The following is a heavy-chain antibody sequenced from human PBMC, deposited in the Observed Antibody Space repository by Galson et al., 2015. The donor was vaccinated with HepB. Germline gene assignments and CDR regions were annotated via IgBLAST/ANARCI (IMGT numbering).Heavy chain of an antibody. Sequence: SLRLSCAASGFTFSRYSMNWVRQAPGKGLEWVAVISYDGSNKYYADSVKGRFTISRDNSKNTLYLQMNSLRAEDTAVYYCAKVVTIFGVVGFLDYWGQGTLVTVSS. CDR1: GFTFSRYS. CDR2: ISYDGSNK. D-gene: IGHD3-3*01. CDR3: AKVVTIFGVVGFLDY. J-gene: IGHJ4*02. V-gene: IGHV3-30*18.